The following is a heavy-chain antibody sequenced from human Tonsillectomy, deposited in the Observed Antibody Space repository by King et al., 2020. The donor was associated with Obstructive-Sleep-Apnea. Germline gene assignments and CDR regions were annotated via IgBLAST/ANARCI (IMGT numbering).Heavy chain of an antibody. J-gene: IGHJ4*02. Sequence: VQLVQSGAEVKKPGESLKISCKASGYSFSSNWIGWVRQMPGKGLEWMAIIYPSDSDVRYSPSFQGQVTISADMSINTAYLQWSSLKASDTAIYYCARENLHRGTVWIFDSWGQGTLVTVSS. D-gene: IGHD2-2*03. V-gene: IGHV5-51*01. CDR2: IYPSDSDV. CDR3: ARENLHRGTVWIFDS. CDR1: GYSFSSNW.